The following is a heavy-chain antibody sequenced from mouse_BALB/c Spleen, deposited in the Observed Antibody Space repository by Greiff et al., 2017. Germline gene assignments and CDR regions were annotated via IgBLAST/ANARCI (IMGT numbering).Heavy chain of an antibody. CDR2: INPSTGGT. D-gene: IGHD2-4*01. CDR1: GYSFTDYY. V-gene: IGHV1-42*01. J-gene: IGHJ2*01. Sequence: EVQLQQSGPELVKTGASVKISCKASGYSFTDYYMHWVKQSPEKSFEWIGEINPSTGGTSYNQKFKGKATLTVDKSSSTAYMQLKSLTSEDSAVYYCAKDMITTMGAYYFDYWGQGTTLTVSS. CDR3: AKDMITTMGAYYFDY.